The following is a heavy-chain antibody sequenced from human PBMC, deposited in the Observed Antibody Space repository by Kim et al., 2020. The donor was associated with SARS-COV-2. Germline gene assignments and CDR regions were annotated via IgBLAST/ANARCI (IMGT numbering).Heavy chain of an antibody. CDR2: IYTSGST. D-gene: IGHD3-10*01. J-gene: IGHJ5*02. Sequence: SETLSLICTVSGASISSGSYYWNWIRQPAGKGLEWIGRIYTSGSTNYNPSLKSRVTISIDTSKNQFSLKLSSVTAADTAVYYCGASGGYYNPAWFDPWGQGTLVTVSS. V-gene: IGHV4-61*02. CDR1: GASISSGSYY. CDR3: GASGGYYNPAWFDP.